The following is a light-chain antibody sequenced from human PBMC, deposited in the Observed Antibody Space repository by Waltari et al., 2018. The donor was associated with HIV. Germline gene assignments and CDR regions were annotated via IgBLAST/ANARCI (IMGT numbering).Light chain of an antibody. CDR1: SSNIGNNA. CDR2: YDD. V-gene: IGLV1-36*01. J-gene: IGLJ2*01. CDR3: AAWDDSLNGLV. Sequence: QSVLTQPPSVSEAPRQRVTISCSGSSSNIGNNAVNWYQQLPGKAPKLLIYYDDLRPSGVSDRFSGSKSGTSASLAISGLQSEDEADYYCAAWDDSLNGLVLGGGTKLTVL.